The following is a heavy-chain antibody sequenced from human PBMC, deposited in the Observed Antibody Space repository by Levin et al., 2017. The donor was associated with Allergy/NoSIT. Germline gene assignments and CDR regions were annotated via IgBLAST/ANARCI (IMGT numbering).Heavy chain of an antibody. CDR2: IKRKIDGGTT. CDR1: GFTFSNVW. CDR3: TTGDCGGGSCHAFDY. J-gene: IGHJ4*02. V-gene: IGHV3-15*01. Sequence: GGSLRLSCAASGFTFSNVWMTWVRQAPGKGLEWVGRIKRKIDGGTTDYAAPVKGEFTISRDDSKNTLYLEINGLNAGDTAGYDCTTGDCGGGSCHAFDYRSRGTLVTVSS. D-gene: IGHD2-15*01.